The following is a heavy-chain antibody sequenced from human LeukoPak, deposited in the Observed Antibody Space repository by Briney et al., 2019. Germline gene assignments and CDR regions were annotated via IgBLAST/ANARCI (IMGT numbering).Heavy chain of an antibody. D-gene: IGHD4-23*01. J-gene: IGHJ4*02. CDR3: AVGSHYVTPRPPNDY. CDR1: GFTFTSSA. V-gene: IGHV1-58*01. Sequence: SVKVSCKASGFTFTSSAVQWVRQPRGQRLEWIGWIVVGSGNTNYAQKFQERVTITRDMSTSTAYMELSSLRSEDTAVYYCAVGSHYVTPRPPNDYWGQGTLVTVSS. CDR2: IVVGSGNT.